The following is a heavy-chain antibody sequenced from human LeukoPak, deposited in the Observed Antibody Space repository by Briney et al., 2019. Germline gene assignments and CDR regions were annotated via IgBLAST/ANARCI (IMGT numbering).Heavy chain of an antibody. CDR1: GFTVSSNY. D-gene: IGHD6-13*01. CDR3: ARVGAAAISDAFDI. Sequence: PGGSLRLSCAASGFTVSSNYMSWVRQAPGKGLEWVSVIYSGGSTYYADSVKGRFTISRDNSKNTLYLQMNSLRAEDTAVYYCARVGAAAISDAFDIWGQGTMVTVSS. CDR2: IYSGGST. V-gene: IGHV3-66*01. J-gene: IGHJ3*02.